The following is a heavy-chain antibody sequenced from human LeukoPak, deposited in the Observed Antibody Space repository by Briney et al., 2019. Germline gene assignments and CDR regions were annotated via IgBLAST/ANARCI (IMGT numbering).Heavy chain of an antibody. V-gene: IGHV1-46*01. J-gene: IGHJ4*02. CDR2: INPSGGST. CDR3: ARAQDIVVVVAATPTAKYYFDY. CDR1: GYTFTSYY. Sequence: GASVKVSCKASGYTFTSYYMHWVRQAPGQGLEWMGIINPSGGSTSYAQKFQGRVTMTRDTSPSTVYMELSSLRSEDTAVYYCARAQDIVVVVAATPTAKYYFDYWGQGTLVTVSS. D-gene: IGHD2-15*01.